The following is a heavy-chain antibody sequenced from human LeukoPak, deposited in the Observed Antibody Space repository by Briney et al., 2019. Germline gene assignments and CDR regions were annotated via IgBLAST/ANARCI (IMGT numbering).Heavy chain of an antibody. J-gene: IGHJ4*02. CDR3: AKGSSSARPYYFDY. D-gene: IGHD6-19*01. Sequence: GGSLRLLCAASRLTVSGNFMNWVRQARGKALEWVSAMTDSGGSTYHADSVKGRFIICRDNSKNTLYMQMNSLRAEDTAIYYCAKGSSSARPYYFDYWGQGTLVTVSS. CDR2: MTDSGGST. CDR1: RLTVSGNF. V-gene: IGHV3-23*01.